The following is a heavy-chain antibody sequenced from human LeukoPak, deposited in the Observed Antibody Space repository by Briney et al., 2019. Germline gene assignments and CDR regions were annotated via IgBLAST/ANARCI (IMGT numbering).Heavy chain of an antibody. J-gene: IGHJ3*02. CDR2: IYHSGST. D-gene: IGHD2-15*01. Sequence: SETLSLTCAVSGYSISSGYYWGWIRQPPGKGLEWIGSIYHSGSTYYNPSLKSRVTISVDTSKNQFSLKLSSVTAADTAVYYCALPCCSGGSCYSVGAFDIWGQGTMVTVSS. CDR3: ALPCCSGGSCYSVGAFDI. CDR1: GYSISSGYY. V-gene: IGHV4-38-2*01.